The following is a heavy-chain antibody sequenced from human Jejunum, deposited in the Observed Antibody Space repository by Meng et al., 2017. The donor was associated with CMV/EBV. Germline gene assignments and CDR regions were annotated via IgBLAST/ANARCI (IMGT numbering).Heavy chain of an antibody. CDR3: ARDALREGYFDL. D-gene: IGHD4-17*01. CDR2: VYYSGNT. Sequence: LRGSGPRPVEPSETLSPPCTVSGWFSSMTSYYWGWIRQPPGKGLELIGGVYYSGNTYYNPSLKSRVTLSVDTSKNQFSLKLNSVTAADTAVYHCARDALREGYFDLWGRGTLVTVPQ. J-gene: IGHJ2*01. CDR1: GWFSSMTSYY. V-gene: IGHV4-39*07.